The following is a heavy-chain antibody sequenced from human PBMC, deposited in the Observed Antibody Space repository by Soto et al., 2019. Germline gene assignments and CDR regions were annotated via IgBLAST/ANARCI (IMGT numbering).Heavy chain of an antibody. CDR2: MNPNSGNT. V-gene: IGHV1-8*01. CDR3: ARAAWYYDFWSGYLAFDI. J-gene: IGHJ3*02. D-gene: IGHD3-3*01. CDR1: GYTFTSYD. Sequence: ASVKVSCKASGYTFTSYDINWVRQATGQGLEWMGWMNPNSGNTGYAQKFQGGVTMTRNTPISTAYMELSSLRSEDTAVYYCARAAWYYDFWSGYLAFDIWGQGTMVTVS.